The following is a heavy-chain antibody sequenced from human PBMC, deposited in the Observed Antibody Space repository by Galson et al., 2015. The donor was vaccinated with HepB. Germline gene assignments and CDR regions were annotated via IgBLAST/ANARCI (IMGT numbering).Heavy chain of an antibody. Sequence: QGLEWMGWISAHSGNTNYAQKVQGRVTMTTDTSTTTAYMELRSLTSDDTAVYYCARDVMYRFDQWGPGTLVTVSS. V-gene: IGHV1-18*01. J-gene: IGHJ4*02. CDR2: ISAHSGNT. CDR3: ARDVMYRFDQ. D-gene: IGHD2/OR15-2a*01.